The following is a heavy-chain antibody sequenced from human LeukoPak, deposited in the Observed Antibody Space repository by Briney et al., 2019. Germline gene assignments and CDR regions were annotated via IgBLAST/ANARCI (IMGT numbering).Heavy chain of an antibody. D-gene: IGHD1-26*01. Sequence: ASVKVSCKVYGYTFTDYYLHWVRQAPGQGLEWMGWINPKSGGTNYAQKFQDRVTMTRDTSISTAYMELTRLRSDDSAVYYCSRSIVGATPTDYWGQGTLVTVSS. CDR3: SRSIVGATPTDY. CDR2: INPKSGGT. CDR1: GYTFTDYY. V-gene: IGHV1-2*02. J-gene: IGHJ4*02.